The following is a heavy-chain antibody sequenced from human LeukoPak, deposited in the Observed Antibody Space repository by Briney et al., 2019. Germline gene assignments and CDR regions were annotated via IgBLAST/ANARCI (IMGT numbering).Heavy chain of an antibody. CDR2: ISGSGGST. CDR1: GFTFSSYG. J-gene: IGHJ4*02. Sequence: GGSLRLSCAASGFTFSSYGMSWVRQAPGKGLEWVSAISGSGGSTYYADSVKGRFTISRDNSKNTLYLQMNSLRAEDTAVYYCAKDRYGGYSYGQRRGYFDYWGQGTLVTVSS. CDR3: AKDRYGGYSYGQRRGYFDY. D-gene: IGHD5-18*01. V-gene: IGHV3-23*01.